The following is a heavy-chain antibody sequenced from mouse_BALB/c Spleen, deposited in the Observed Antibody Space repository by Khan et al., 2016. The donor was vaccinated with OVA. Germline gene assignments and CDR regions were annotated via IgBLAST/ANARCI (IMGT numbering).Heavy chain of an antibody. V-gene: IGHV14-1*02. D-gene: IGHD2-10*02. CDR3: ARLGYGNYWCAC. J-gene: IGHJ3*01. Sequence: VQLQQPGTEFVRPGALVKLSCKTSGFNIKDYYMHWVKQRPEQGLEWIGWIDPENGNTIYDPKFQGQASITADPSSTTAYLQHSSLAYEDTAVYYCARLGYGNYWCACWAQGTLVTVPA. CDR2: IDPENGNT. CDR1: GFNIKDYY.